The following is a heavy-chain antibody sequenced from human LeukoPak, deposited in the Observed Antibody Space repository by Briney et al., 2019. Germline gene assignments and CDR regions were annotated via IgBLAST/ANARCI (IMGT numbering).Heavy chain of an antibody. CDR2: IIPILGIA. V-gene: IGHV1-69*04. Sequence: SVKVSCKASGGTFSSYAISWVRQAPGQGLEWMGRIIPILGIANYAQKFQGRVTITADKSTSTAYMELSSLRSEDTAVYYCARDPHFTMIAELWGQGTLVTVSS. CDR3: ARDPHFTMIAEL. D-gene: IGHD3-22*01. J-gene: IGHJ4*02. CDR1: GGTFSSYA.